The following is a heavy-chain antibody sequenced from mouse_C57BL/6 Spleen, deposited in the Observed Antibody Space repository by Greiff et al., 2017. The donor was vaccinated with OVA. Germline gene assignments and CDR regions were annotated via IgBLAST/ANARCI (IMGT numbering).Heavy chain of an antibody. CDR2: IYPSDSET. V-gene: IGHV1-61*01. J-gene: IGHJ2*01. CDR3: ARRITTVVAGNYFDY. CDR1: GYTFTSYW. Sequence: QVQLQQPGAELVRPGSSVTLSCKASGYTFTSYWMDWVKQRPGQGLEWIGNIYPSDSETHYNQKFKDKATLTVDKSSSTAYMQLSSLTSEDSAVYYCARRITTVVAGNYFDYWGQGTTLTVSS. D-gene: IGHD1-1*01.